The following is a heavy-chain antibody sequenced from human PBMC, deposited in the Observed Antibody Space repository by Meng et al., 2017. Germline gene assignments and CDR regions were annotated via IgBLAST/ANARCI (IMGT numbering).Heavy chain of an antibody. Sequence: LQQQESGPGLVKPSETLSLTCTVSGGSISSSSYYWGWIRQPPGKGLEWIGSIYYSGSTYYNPSLKSRVTISVDTSKNQFSLKLSSVTAADTAVYYCARGRVVNWFDPWGQGTLVTVSS. J-gene: IGHJ5*02. D-gene: IGHD2-15*01. CDR1: GGSISSSSYY. V-gene: IGHV4-39*07. CDR2: IYYSGST. CDR3: ARGRVVNWFDP.